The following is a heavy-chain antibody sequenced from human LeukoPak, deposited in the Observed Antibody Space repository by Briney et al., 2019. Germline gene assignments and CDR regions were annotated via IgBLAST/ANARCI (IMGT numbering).Heavy chain of an antibody. J-gene: IGHJ6*03. CDR1: GFTFSSYS. CDR2: ISSSSSTI. CDR3: ARVLRYCGGGNCYSGGLGYMDV. V-gene: IGHV3-48*01. D-gene: IGHD2-15*01. Sequence: GGSLRLSCAASGFTFSSYSMNWVRQAPGKGLEWVSYISSSSSTIYYADSVKGRFTISRDNAKNSLYLQMNSLRAEDTAVYYCARVLRYCGGGNCYSGGLGYMDVWGKGTTVTISS.